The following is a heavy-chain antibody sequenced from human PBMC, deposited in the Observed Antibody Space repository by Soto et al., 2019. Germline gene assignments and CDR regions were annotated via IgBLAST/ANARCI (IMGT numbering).Heavy chain of an antibody. CDR1: GFTVSFNY. Sequence: GGSLRLSCAASGFTVSFNYMTWVRQAPGKGLEWVSVIYSGGDTYYSDSVEGRFTISRDNSKNTLYLQMNSLRAEDTAVYYCARVNIEVVAAAVWRGMDVWGQGTTVTVSS. CDR2: IYSGGDT. D-gene: IGHD2-15*01. J-gene: IGHJ6*02. CDR3: ARVNIEVVAAAVWRGMDV. V-gene: IGHV3-53*01.